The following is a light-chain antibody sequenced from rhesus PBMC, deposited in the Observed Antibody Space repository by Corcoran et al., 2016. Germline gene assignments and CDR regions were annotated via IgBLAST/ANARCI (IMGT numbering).Light chain of an antibody. CDR3: MQGTQLPFT. J-gene: IGKJ3*01. CDR2: FAS. V-gene: IGKV2-91*01. Sequence: DIVMTQTPLSLPVTPGESASISCRSSQSLLHSNGYTYLSWYLQKPGQSPRLLMYFASYRASGVPDRFSGSGSCTDFTLGISRVEAEDIGVYYCMQGTQLPFTFGPGTKLDIK. CDR1: QSLLHSNGYTY.